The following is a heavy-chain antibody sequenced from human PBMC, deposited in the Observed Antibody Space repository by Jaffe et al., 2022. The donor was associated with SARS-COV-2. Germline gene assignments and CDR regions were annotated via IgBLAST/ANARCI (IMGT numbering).Heavy chain of an antibody. CDR3: ASWDFAGAYLPAAINGMDV. CDR2: ISSSSSYI. V-gene: IGHV3-21*01. D-gene: IGHD2-2*01. J-gene: IGHJ6*02. CDR1: GFTFSSYS. Sequence: EVQLVESGGGLVKPGGSLRLSCAASGFTFSSYSMNWVRQAPGKGLEWVSSISSSSSYIYYADSVKGRFTISRDNAKNSLYLQMNSLRAEDTAVYYCASWDFAGAYLPAAINGMDVWGQGTTVTVSS.